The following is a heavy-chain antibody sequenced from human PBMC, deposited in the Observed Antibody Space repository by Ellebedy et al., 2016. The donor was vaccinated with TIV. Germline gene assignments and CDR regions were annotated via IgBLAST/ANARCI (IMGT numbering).Heavy chain of an antibody. CDR3: ATRLGEGIQLWGGFDY. CDR1: GFMFSSYA. D-gene: IGHD5-18*01. Sequence: GESLKISCAATGFMFSSYAMTWVRQAPGKGLEWVSAISGSGAKTFYADPVKGRFTISRDNSKNTLHLQMDTLRVEDTAVYYCATRLGEGIQLWGGFDYWGQGTLVTVSS. V-gene: IGHV3-23*01. CDR2: ISGSGAKT. J-gene: IGHJ4*02.